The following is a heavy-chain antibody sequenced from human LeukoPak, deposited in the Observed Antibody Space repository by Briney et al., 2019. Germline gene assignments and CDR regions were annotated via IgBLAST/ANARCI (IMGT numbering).Heavy chain of an antibody. CDR2: ISTDGSYK. V-gene: IGHV3-30*04. D-gene: IGHD3-16*01. CDR1: GFTFSSFP. CDR3: ARSLIPGRWYFDL. J-gene: IGHJ2*01. Sequence: GGSLRLSCAVSGFTFSSFPFHWVRQAPGKGLEWVAAISTDGSYKYHGDSVKGRFTISRDNPMNALYLQMNGLRPDDTAVYYCARSLIPGRWYFDLWGRGTLVTVSS.